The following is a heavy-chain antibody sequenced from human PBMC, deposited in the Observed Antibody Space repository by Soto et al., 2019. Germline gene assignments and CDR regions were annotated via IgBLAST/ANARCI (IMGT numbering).Heavy chain of an antibody. CDR3: ATLGYCTNGVCYRAGAFDI. V-gene: IGHV3-53*01. D-gene: IGHD2-8*01. J-gene: IGHJ3*02. CDR1: GFTVSSNY. Sequence: GGSLRLSCAASGFTVSSNYMSWVRQAPGKGLEWVSVIYSGGSTYYADSVKGRFTISRDNSKNTLYLQMNSLRAEDTAVYYCATLGYCTNGVCYRAGAFDIWGQGTMVTVS. CDR2: IYSGGST.